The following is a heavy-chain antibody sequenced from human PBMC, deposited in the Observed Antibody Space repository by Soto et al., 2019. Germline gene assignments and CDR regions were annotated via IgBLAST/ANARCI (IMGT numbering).Heavy chain of an antibody. CDR1: GGSISSGGYY. J-gene: IGHJ4*02. D-gene: IGHD3-22*01. CDR3: ARASRHYYDSSGYYAKDYFDY. Sequence: QVQLQESGPGLVKPSQTLSLTCTVSGGSISSGGYYWSWIRQHPGKGLEWIGYIYYSGSTYYNPSLKSRVTISVDTSKNQFSLKLSSVTAADTAVYYSARASRHYYDSSGYYAKDYFDYWGQGTLVTVSS. CDR2: IYYSGST. V-gene: IGHV4-31*03.